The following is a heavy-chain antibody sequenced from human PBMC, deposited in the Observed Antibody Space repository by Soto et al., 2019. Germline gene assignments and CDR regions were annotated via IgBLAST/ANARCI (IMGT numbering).Heavy chain of an antibody. J-gene: IGHJ4*02. CDR3: AKDPNSGYDQYFDY. Sequence: EVQLLESGGGWVQPGGSLRLSCAASGFTFSSYAMSWVCQAPGKGLEWVSAISGSCGSTYYADSVTGRFTISRDNSKNTLYLHMNSLRSEDMAVYYCAKDPNSGYDQYFDYWGQVTLVTVSS. CDR2: ISGSCGST. CDR1: GFTFSSYA. V-gene: IGHV3-23*01. D-gene: IGHD5-12*01.